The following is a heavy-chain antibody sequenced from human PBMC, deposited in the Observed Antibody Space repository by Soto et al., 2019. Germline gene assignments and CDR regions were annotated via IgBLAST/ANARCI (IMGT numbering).Heavy chain of an antibody. Sequence: QVQLVESGGGVVQPGRSLRLSCAASGFTFSSYGMHWVRQAPGKGLEWVAVISYDGSNKYYADSVKGRFTISRDNSKNTLYLQMNSLRAEDTAVYYCAKELFPGIAAAGPYYYYGMDVW. V-gene: IGHV3-30*18. J-gene: IGHJ6*01. CDR2: ISYDGSNK. D-gene: IGHD6-13*01. CDR3: AKELFPGIAAAGPYYYYGMDV. CDR1: GFTFSSYG.